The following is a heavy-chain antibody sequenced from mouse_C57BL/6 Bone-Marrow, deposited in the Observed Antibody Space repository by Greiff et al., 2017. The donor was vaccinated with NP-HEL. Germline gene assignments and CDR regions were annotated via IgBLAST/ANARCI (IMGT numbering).Heavy chain of an antibody. CDR1: GYAFSSSW. V-gene: IGHV1-82*01. CDR3: ARTSYYGNYFY. CDR2: IYPGDGDT. J-gene: IGHJ2*01. D-gene: IGHD2-10*01. Sequence: QVQLKQSGPELVKPGASVKISCKASGYAFSSSWMNWVKQRPGKGLEWIGRIYPGDGDTNYNGKFKGKATLTADKSSSTAYMQLSSLTSEDSAVYFCARTSYYGNYFYWGQGTTLTVSS.